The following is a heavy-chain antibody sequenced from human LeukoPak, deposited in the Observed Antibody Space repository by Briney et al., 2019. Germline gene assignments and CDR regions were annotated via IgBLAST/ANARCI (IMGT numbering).Heavy chain of an antibody. Sequence: SETLSLTCTVSGGSISSYYWTWVRQPAGKGMEWIGCVYSSVRTNYNPSLKSRVTMSVAPSNNQFSLRLNSVTAADTAVYYCARKGVLAAAGTFDYWGQGTLVTVSS. CDR1: GGSISSYY. CDR3: ARKGVLAAAGTFDY. CDR2: VYSSVRT. J-gene: IGHJ4*02. D-gene: IGHD6-13*01. V-gene: IGHV4-4*07.